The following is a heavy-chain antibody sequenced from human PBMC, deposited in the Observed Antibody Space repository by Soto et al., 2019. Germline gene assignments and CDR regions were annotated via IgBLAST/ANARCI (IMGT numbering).Heavy chain of an antibody. V-gene: IGHV4-59*03. CDR3: VSSRTAVFGDALDI. Sequence: KPSETLSLTCSVSGGSISSFFRNWIRQAPGKGLEWIGCIYDSGDANYNPSLKSRVTISLDTSKNQFSLKLNSMTAADTAVYYCVSSRTAVFGDALDIWALGTMVTVSS. CDR1: GGSISSFF. D-gene: IGHD3-3*01. J-gene: IGHJ3*02. CDR2: IYDSGDA.